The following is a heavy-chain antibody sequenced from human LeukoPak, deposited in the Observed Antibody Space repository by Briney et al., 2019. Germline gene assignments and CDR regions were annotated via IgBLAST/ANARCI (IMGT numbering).Heavy chain of an antibody. CDR2: ITWNRDNI. V-gene: IGHV3-9*01. Sequence: GGSLRLSCAASGFTFDDYAMHWVRQAPGKGLEWVSGITWNRDNIGYGDSVKGRFTISRDNSKSTLYLQMNSLRDDDSAAYFCARVYLERLTAGYFDHWGQGTQVTVSP. CDR3: ARVYLERLTAGYFDH. CDR1: GFTFDDYA. D-gene: IGHD2-8*01. J-gene: IGHJ4*02.